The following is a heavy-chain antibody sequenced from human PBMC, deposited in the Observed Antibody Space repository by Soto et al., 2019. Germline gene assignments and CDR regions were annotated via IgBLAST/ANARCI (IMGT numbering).Heavy chain of an antibody. CDR2: IHSTGST. D-gene: IGHD6-13*01. J-gene: IGHJ2*01. Sequence: QVQLQESGPGLVKPSETLSLTCTVSGASINNYYWSWIRQPPGKGLEWMGYIHSTGSTTYSPSLTARVTMSVDTSRDQFSLNLNDITAADTAVYYCARKVHVPVTINRWSVDFWGQGALVIVSS. V-gene: IGHV4-59*01. CDR3: ARKVHVPVTINRWSVDF. CDR1: GASINNYY.